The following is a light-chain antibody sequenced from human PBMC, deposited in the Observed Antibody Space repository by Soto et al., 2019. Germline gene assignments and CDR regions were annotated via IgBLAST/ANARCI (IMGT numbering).Light chain of an antibody. Sequence: ALRMTQSPSSLSASTGDRVTITCRASQGISSYLAWYQQKPGKAPKLLIYAASTLQSGVPSRFNGSGSGTDFTLTISCLQSEDFATYYCQQYYSYPPLTFGGGTKVEIK. J-gene: IGKJ4*01. CDR2: AAS. V-gene: IGKV1-8*01. CDR1: QGISSY. CDR3: QQYYSYPPLT.